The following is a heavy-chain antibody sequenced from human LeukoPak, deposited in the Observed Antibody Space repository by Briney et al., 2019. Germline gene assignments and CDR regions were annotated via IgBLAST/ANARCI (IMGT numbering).Heavy chain of an antibody. CDR3: ARYFTKTYCTSASCLKWFDP. CDR2: IYHGGTT. CDR1: GDSISSSTAYY. J-gene: IGHJ5*02. V-gene: IGHV4-39*01. D-gene: IGHD2-2*01. Sequence: SETLSLTCSVSGDSISSSTAYYWGWIRQPPGKGLEWIGSIYHGGTTSYNPSLYSRVTMSVDTSKNQFSLKLTSVTAADTAVYYCARYFTKTYCTSASCLKWFDPWGQGTLVTVSS.